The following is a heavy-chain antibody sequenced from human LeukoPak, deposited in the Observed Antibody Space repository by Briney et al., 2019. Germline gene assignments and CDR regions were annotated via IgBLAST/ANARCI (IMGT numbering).Heavy chain of an antibody. D-gene: IGHD1-14*01. J-gene: IGHJ4*02. V-gene: IGHV4-39*07. Sequence: SETLSLTCTVSGGSISSSSYYWGWIRQPPGKGLEWIGSIYYSGSTYYNPSLKSRVTISVDTSKNQFSLKLSSVTAADTAVYYCATGKDREITTFDYWGQGTLVTVSS. CDR3: ATGKDREITTFDY. CDR1: GGSISSSSYY. CDR2: IYYSGST.